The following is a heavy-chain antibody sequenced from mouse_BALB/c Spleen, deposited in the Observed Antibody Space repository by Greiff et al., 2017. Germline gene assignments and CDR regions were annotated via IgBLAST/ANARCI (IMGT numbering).Heavy chain of an antibody. J-gene: IGHJ3*01. CDR3: AYDYDGAY. V-gene: IGHV1S81*02. D-gene: IGHD2-4*01. CDR1: GYTFTSYW. Sequence: QVQLQQPGAELVKPGASVKLSCKASGYTFTSYWMHWVKQRPGQGLEWIGEINPSNGRTNYNEKFKSKATLTVDKSSSTAYMQLSSLTSEDSAVYYCAYDYDGAYWGQGTLVTVSA. CDR2: INPSNGRT.